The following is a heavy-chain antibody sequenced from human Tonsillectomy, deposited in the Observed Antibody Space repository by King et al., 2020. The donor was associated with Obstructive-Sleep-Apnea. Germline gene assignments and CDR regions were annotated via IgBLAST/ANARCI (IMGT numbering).Heavy chain of an antibody. CDR2: IRLDVMYK. D-gene: IGHD2-2*01. CDR3: AKDRRDHLLSNDALDI. J-gene: IGHJ3*02. V-gene: IGHV3-30*02. CDR1: GFTFSTYV. Sequence: VQLVESGGGVVQPGGSLRLSCVASGFTFSTYVLHWVRQAPGKGPEWVAFIRLDVMYKTYAESVRGRFTISRENSKNTRYMQLNSMIGEDTAVYHCAKDRRDHLLSNDALDIWGHGTMVSVSS.